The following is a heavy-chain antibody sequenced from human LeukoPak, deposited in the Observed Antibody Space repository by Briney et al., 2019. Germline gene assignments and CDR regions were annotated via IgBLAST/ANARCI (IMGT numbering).Heavy chain of an antibody. J-gene: IGHJ4*02. Sequence: GASVKVSCKASGYTFTNYHIAWVRQAPGQGHEWMGWVSTNDGNTVYAQRLQGRVTMTTDTSTSVAYMELRSLTSDDTAVYYCTRAPPGMTMMTDYWGQGTLVTVSS. CDR3: TRAPPGMTMMTDY. D-gene: IGHD3-22*01. CDR2: VSTNDGNT. V-gene: IGHV1-18*01. CDR1: GYTFTNYH.